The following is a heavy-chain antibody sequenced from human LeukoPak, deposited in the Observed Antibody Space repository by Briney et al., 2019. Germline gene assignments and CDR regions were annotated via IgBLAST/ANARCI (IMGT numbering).Heavy chain of an antibody. CDR3: ARACGSCPDTRGASDLYAFDI. CDR2: ISSSGSTI. D-gene: IGHD1-26*01. J-gene: IGHJ3*02. Sequence: GGSLRLSCAASGFTFSDYYMSWIRQAPGKGLEWVSYISSSGSTIYYADSVKGRFTISRDNAKNSLYLQMNSLRAKDTAVYYCARACGSCPDTRGASDLYAFDIWGQGTMVTVSS. V-gene: IGHV3-11*04. CDR1: GFTFSDYY.